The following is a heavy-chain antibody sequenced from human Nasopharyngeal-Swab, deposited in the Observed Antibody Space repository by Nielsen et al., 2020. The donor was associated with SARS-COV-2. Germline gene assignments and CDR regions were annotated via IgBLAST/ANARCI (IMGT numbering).Heavy chain of an antibody. Sequence: GESLKISCAASGFTFSRYEMNWVRQAPGKGLECISYISTSGRNTYYADSVKGRFTIFRDSESLYLQMDSLRADDTAVYYCVRGHDFWSGYLGYWGQGTLVTVSS. V-gene: IGHV3-48*03. CDR1: GFTFSRYE. D-gene: IGHD3-3*01. J-gene: IGHJ4*02. CDR3: VRGHDFWSGYLGY. CDR2: ISTSGRNT.